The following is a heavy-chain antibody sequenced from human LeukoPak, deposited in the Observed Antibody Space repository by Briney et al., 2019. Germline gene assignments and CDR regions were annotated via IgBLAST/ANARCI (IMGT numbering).Heavy chain of an antibody. Sequence: PSETLSLTCAVYGGSFSGYYWSWLRQPPGKGLEWIGEINHSGSTNYNPSLKSRVTISVDTSKNQFSLKLSSVTAADTAVYYCARDPWSSSGYYVFDYWGQGNLDTVSS. D-gene: IGHD3-22*01. V-gene: IGHV4-34*01. CDR2: INHSGST. CDR3: ARDPWSSSGYYVFDY. CDR1: GGSFSGYY. J-gene: IGHJ4*02.